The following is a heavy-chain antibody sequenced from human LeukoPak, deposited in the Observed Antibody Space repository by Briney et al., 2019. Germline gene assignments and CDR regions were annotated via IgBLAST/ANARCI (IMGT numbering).Heavy chain of an antibody. CDR3: AKASLLDYGDYPDDY. CDR1: GFTFSSYA. V-gene: IGHV3-30-3*01. Sequence: GGSLRLSCAASGFTFSSYAMHWVRQAPGKGLEWVAVISYDGSNKYYADSVKGRFTISRDNSKNTLYLQMNSLRAEDTAVYYCAKASLLDYGDYPDDYWGQGTLVTVSS. CDR2: ISYDGSNK. J-gene: IGHJ4*02. D-gene: IGHD4-17*01.